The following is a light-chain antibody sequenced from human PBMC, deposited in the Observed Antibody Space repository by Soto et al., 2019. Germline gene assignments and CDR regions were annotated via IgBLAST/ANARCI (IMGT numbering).Light chain of an antibody. CDR1: QSITNY. CDR2: AAS. V-gene: IGKV1-39*01. CDR3: QQNFNSPWT. Sequence: DIQMTQSPSSLSASVGDRVTITCRASQSITNYLNWYQQKPGKAPKLLIYAASTLQSGVPSRFSGGGSGTDFTLTISSLQPEDPAAYYCQQNFNSPWTFGQGTKVEIK. J-gene: IGKJ1*01.